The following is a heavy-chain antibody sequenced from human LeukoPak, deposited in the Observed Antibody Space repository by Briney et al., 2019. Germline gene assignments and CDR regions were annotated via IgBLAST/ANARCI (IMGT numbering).Heavy chain of an antibody. Sequence: ASVKASCKASGNTFIGYWIHWVRQAPGQGLEWMGIINPSGGSTSYAQKFQGRVTMTRDTSTSTVYMELSSLRSEDTAVYYCARAYDFPDYWGQGTLVTVSS. D-gene: IGHD3-3*01. J-gene: IGHJ4*02. V-gene: IGHV1-46*01. CDR3: ARAYDFPDY. CDR1: GNTFIGYW. CDR2: INPSGGST.